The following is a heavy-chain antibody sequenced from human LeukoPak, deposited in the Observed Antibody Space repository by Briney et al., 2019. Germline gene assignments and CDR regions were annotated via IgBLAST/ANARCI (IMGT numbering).Heavy chain of an antibody. V-gene: IGHV3-7*01. D-gene: IGHD3-22*01. J-gene: IGHJ3*02. CDR1: GFTFSSYW. CDR2: IKQDGSEK. CDR3: AKTWLRGYYDLGRVLDI. Sequence: GGSLRLSCAASGFTFSSYWMSWVRQASGKGLEWAANIKQDGSEKYYVDSVKGRFTISRDNAKNSLYLQMNSLRAEDTAVYYCAKTWLRGYYDLGRVLDIWGQGTMVTVSS.